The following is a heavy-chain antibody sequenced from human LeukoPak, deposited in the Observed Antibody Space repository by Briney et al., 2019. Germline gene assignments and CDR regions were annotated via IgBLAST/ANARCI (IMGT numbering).Heavy chain of an antibody. V-gene: IGHV3-21*01. D-gene: IGHD5-12*01. CDR1: GLTFSSYS. Sequence: GGSLRLLCAACGLTFSSYSTFGVRQASAKGLEGGSSIPCISGYILYADAVKGRFTISTDNAKNSLYLQMNSLRAEDTAVYYCARDPQLYSGNDWGWGQGTLVIVSS. CDR2: IPCISGYI. J-gene: IGHJ4*02. CDR3: ARDPQLYSGNDWG.